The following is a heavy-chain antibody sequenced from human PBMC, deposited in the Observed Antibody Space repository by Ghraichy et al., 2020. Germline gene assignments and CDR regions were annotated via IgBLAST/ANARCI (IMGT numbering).Heavy chain of an antibody. CDR2: ISPNSGDT. D-gene: IGHD6-6*01. J-gene: IGHJ6*02. CDR3: ARDFFSSITAPNYYFGMDV. V-gene: IGHV1-2*06. Sequence: ASVKVSCKASGYTFTAYYMNWVRQAPGQGLEWMGRISPNSGDTNYAQKFQGRVTMTRDTSISTVYMELSRLRSDDTAVYYCARDFFSSITAPNYYFGMDVWGPGTTVTVSS. CDR1: GYTFTAYY.